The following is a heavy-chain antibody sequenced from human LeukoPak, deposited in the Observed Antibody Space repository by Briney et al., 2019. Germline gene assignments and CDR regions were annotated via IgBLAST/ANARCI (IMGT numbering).Heavy chain of an antibody. CDR3: AKVYDSSGYYSFFDY. CDR2: ISYDGSNK. Sequence: GGSLRLSCAASGFTFSSYGMHWVRQAPGKGLERVAVISYDGSNKYYADSVKGRFTISRDNSKNTLYLQMNSLRAEDTAVYYCAKVYDSSGYYSFFDYWGQGTLVTVSS. CDR1: GFTFSSYG. D-gene: IGHD3-22*01. J-gene: IGHJ4*02. V-gene: IGHV3-30*18.